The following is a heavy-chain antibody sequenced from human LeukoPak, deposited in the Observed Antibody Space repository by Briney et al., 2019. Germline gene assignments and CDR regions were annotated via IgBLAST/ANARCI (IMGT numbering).Heavy chain of an antibody. CDR3: ARGRITMVRGVTDDNFDY. V-gene: IGHV4-39*07. Sequence: PSETLSLTCTVSGGSISSSSYYWGWIRQPPGKGLEWIGSIYYSGSTYYNPSLKSRVTISVDTSKNQFSLKLSSVTAADTAVYYCARGRITMVRGVTDDNFDYWGQGTLVTVSS. D-gene: IGHD3-10*01. CDR1: GGSISSSSYY. J-gene: IGHJ4*02. CDR2: IYYSGST.